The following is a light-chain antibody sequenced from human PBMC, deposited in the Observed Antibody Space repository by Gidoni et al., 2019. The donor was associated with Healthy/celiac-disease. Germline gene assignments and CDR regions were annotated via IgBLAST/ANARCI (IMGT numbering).Light chain of an antibody. CDR2: DAS. Sequence: EIVLTQSPATLSLSPGERATLSCRASQSVSSYLAWYQQKPGQAPRLLIYDASNRATGIQARFSGSGSGTDFTITISSLEPEDFAVYYCQQRSNWPGGTFGGGTKVEIK. CDR1: QSVSSY. CDR3: QQRSNWPGGT. J-gene: IGKJ4*01. V-gene: IGKV3-11*01.